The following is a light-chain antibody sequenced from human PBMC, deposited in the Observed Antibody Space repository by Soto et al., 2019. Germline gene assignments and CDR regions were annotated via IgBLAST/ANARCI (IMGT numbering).Light chain of an antibody. CDR2: DAS. J-gene: IGKJ4*01. CDR3: QQRSNWPRALT. Sequence: EIVLTQSPATLSLSPGERATLSCRASQSVSSYLAWSQQKPGQAPRLLIYDASNRATGIPARFSGSGSGTDFTPTISSLAPEDFAVYYCQQRSNWPRALTFGGGTKVEIK. V-gene: IGKV3-11*01. CDR1: QSVSSY.